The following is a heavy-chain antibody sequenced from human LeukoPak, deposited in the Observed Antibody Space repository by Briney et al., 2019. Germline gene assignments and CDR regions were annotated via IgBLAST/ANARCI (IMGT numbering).Heavy chain of an antibody. V-gene: IGHV1-18*01. D-gene: IGHD3-22*01. J-gene: IGHJ5*02. CDR2: ISAYNGNT. CDR1: GYTFTSYG. CDR3: ARDGVVVITTAWFDP. Sequence: ASEKVSCKASGYTFTSYGISWVRQAPGQGLEWMGWISAYNGNTNYAQKLQGRVTMTTDTSTSTAYMELRSLRSDDTAVYYCARDGVVVITTAWFDPWGQGTLVTVSS.